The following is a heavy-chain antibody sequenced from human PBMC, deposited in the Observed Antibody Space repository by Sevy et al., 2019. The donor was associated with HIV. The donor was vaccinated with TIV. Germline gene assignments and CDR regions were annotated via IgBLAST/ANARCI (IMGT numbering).Heavy chain of an antibody. Sequence: GGSLRLSCGASGFTFSTYWMTWVRQGPGRGLEWVANISPDESEKYTVNSVKGRFTVSRDNAKNFLYLQMHSLRAEATAVYHCARDLFGSGHDILTGHHGLYVCGQGTNATVSS. V-gene: IGHV3-7*01. CDR2: ISPDESEK. D-gene: IGHD3-9*01. CDR1: GFTFSTYW. J-gene: IGHJ6*02. CDR3: ARDLFGSGHDILTGHHGLYV.